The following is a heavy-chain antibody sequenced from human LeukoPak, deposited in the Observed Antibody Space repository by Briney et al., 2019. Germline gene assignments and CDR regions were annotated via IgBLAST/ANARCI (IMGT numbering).Heavy chain of an antibody. D-gene: IGHD3-10*01. Sequence: SETLPLTCTVSGGSISSYYWSWIRQPPGKGLEWIGYIYYSGSTNYNPSLKSRVTISVDTSKNQFSLKLSSVTAADTAVYYCARHSPANYYGSGSYYTGFDYWGQGTLVTVSS. J-gene: IGHJ4*02. CDR3: ARHSPANYYGSGSYYTGFDY. V-gene: IGHV4-59*08. CDR1: GGSISSYY. CDR2: IYYSGST.